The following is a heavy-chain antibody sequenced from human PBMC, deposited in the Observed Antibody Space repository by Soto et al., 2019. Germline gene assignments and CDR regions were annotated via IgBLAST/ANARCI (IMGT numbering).Heavy chain of an antibody. CDR3: AAXIVVVMYPDY. D-gene: IGHD3-22*01. J-gene: IGHJ4*02. Sequence: EVQLLESGGGLVQPGGSLRLSCAASGFTFSSYAMSWVRQAPGKGLEWVSAISGSGGRTYYADSVKGRFTISRDNSKNTLYLQMNSLRAEDTAVXYCAAXIVVVMYPDYWGQGTLVTVSS. V-gene: IGHV3-23*01. CDR2: ISGSGGRT. CDR1: GFTFSSYA.